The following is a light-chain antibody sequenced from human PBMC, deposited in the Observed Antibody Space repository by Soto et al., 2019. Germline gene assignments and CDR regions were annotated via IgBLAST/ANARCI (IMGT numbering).Light chain of an antibody. CDR3: QQTYTLPLT. CDR2: AAS. V-gene: IGKV2-28*01. J-gene: IGKJ1*01. Sequence: DVVMTQSPLSLPVTPGEPASIPCRSSQSFLHSNGYNYLAWYQQRPGKVPDLLIYAASTLYTGVPSRFSGRGSGTEFTLTISSLQPEDFATYYCQQTYTLPLTFAQGTKVDNK. CDR1: QSFLHSNGYNY.